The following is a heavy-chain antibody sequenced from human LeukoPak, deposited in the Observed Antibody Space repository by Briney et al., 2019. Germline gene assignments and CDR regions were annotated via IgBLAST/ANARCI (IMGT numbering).Heavy chain of an antibody. CDR1: GGSISSSSYY. D-gene: IGHD4-17*01. Sequence: KTSETLSLTCTVSGGSISSSSYYWGWIRQPPGKGLEWIGSIYYSGSTYYNPSLKSRVTISVDTSKNQFSLKLSSVTAADTAVYYCARPVEDYGDSGGWFDPWGQGTLVTVSS. CDR3: ARPVEDYGDSGGWFDP. J-gene: IGHJ5*02. V-gene: IGHV4-39*01. CDR2: IYYSGST.